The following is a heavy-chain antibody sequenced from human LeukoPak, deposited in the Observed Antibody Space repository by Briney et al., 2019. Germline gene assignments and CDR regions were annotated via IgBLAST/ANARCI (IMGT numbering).Heavy chain of an antibody. CDR1: GFTFNSYA. V-gene: IGHV3-23*01. Sequence: GGSLRLSCAASGFTFNSYAMSWVRQAPGKGLEWVSAISASGGSTYYADSVKGRFTISRDNSKNTLYLQMNSLRADDTAVYYCAKDRSNSYYHGMDVWGQGTTVTVSS. J-gene: IGHJ6*02. D-gene: IGHD4-23*01. CDR2: ISASGGST. CDR3: AKDRSNSYYHGMDV.